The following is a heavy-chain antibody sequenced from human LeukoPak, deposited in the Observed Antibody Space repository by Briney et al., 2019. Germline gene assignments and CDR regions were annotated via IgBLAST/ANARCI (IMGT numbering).Heavy chain of an antibody. CDR2: INWNGGST. J-gene: IGHJ3*02. Sequence: GGSLRLSCAASGLTFDDYGMSWVRQAPGKGLEWVSGINWNGGSTGYADSVKGRFTISRDNAKNSLYLQMNSLRAEDTALYYCAREDYYYGSGSPLGAFDIWGQGTMVTVSS. CDR1: GLTFDDYG. CDR3: AREDYYYGSGSPLGAFDI. D-gene: IGHD3-10*01. V-gene: IGHV3-20*04.